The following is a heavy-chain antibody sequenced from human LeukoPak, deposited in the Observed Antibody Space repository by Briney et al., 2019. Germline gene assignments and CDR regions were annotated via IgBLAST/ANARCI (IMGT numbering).Heavy chain of an antibody. Sequence: PSETLSLTCTASGGSISSYYWSWIRQPPGKGLEWIAYIYYSGSTKYNPSLKSRVTMSVDTSKNQFSLKVHSATAADTAVYYCASGMIRGIAPIVVDYWGQGTLVTGSS. CDR3: ASGMIRGIAPIVVDY. D-gene: IGHD3-10*01. CDR2: IYYSGST. J-gene: IGHJ4*02. CDR1: GGSISSYY. V-gene: IGHV4-59*12.